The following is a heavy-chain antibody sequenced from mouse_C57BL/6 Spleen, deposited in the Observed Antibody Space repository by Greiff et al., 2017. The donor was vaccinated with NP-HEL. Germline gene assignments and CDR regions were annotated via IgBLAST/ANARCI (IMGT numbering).Heavy chain of an antibody. J-gene: IGHJ2*01. Sequence: QVQLQQSGPELVKPGASVKISCKASGYSFTSYYIHWVKQRPGQGLEWIGWIYPGSGNTKYNEKFKGKATLTADTSSSTAYMQLSSLTSEDSAVYYCATLYYGSSYYFDYWGQGTTLTVSS. V-gene: IGHV1-66*01. CDR3: ATLYYGSSYYFDY. D-gene: IGHD1-1*01. CDR1: GYSFTSYY. CDR2: IYPGSGNT.